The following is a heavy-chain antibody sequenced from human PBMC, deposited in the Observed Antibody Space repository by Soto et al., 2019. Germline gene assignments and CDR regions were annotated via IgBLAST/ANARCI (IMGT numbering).Heavy chain of an antibody. Sequence: QITLNESGPTPVKPRQTLTLTCTFSGFSLTTSGVGVGWIRQSPGKAPEWLALLYWDDDTRYSPSLKSRLTSTKHPSTTHVVLTMADLDPADASTYYCAHRVLRTVFGLVTPTAIYFDFWGQGTPVAVSS. V-gene: IGHV2-5*02. CDR3: AHRVLRTVFGLVTPTAIYFDF. J-gene: IGHJ4*02. CDR2: LYWDDDT. CDR1: GFSLTTSGVG. D-gene: IGHD3-3*01.